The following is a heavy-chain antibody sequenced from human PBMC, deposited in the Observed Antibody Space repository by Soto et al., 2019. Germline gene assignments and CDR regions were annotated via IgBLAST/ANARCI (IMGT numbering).Heavy chain of an antibody. D-gene: IGHD3-10*01. Sequence: QVQLVESGGGVVQPGRSLRLSCAASGFSFSNYGMHWVRQAPDTGLEWVALIRSDGSNEDYADSVKGRFTISRDNSKNTLYLAMNSLRAEDTAIYYCARDLRKGRYCDYWGQGTLVAVS. CDR2: IRSDGSNE. V-gene: IGHV3-33*01. CDR3: ARDLRKGRYCDY. J-gene: IGHJ4*02. CDR1: GFSFSNYG.